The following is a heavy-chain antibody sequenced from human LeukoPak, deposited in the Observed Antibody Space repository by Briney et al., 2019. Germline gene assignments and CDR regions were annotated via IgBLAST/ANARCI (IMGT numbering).Heavy chain of an antibody. CDR3: ARDYYDSSGYYPIYYYYYGMGV. CDR1: GFTFSSYS. V-gene: IGHV3-21*01. Sequence: GGSLRLSCAASGFTFSSYSMNWVRQAPGKGLEWVSSISSSSSYIYYADSVKGRFTISRDNAKNSLYLQMNSLRAEDTAVYYCARDYYDSSGYYPIYYYYYGMGVWGQGTTVTVSS. CDR2: ISSSSSYI. D-gene: IGHD3-22*01. J-gene: IGHJ6*02.